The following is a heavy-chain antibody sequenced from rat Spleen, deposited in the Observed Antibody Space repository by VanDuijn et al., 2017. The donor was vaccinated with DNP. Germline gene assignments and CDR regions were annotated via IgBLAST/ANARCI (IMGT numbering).Heavy chain of an antibody. J-gene: IGHJ3*01. CDR1: GFTFSDYN. CDR2: IFYAGTTS. CDR3: TRGTTGITPFAY. V-gene: IGHV5-7*01. Sequence: EVQLVESGGGLVQPGRSLKLSCTASGFTFSDYNMAWVRQAPKKGLEWVATIFYAGTTSSYRGSVKGRFTISRDNANGTLYLQMNNLRSEDTATYYCTRGTTGITPFAYWGQGTLVTVSS. D-gene: IGHD1-9*01.